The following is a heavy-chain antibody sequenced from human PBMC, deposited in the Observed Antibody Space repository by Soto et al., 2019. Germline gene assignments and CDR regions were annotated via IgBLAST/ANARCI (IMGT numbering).Heavy chain of an antibody. CDR3: APHVHCSGGSCHYDAFDI. J-gene: IGHJ3*02. V-gene: IGHV3-23*01. CDR2: IRDGGEST. D-gene: IGHD2-15*01. CDR1: GFIFGNYM. Sequence: EVQLLESGGGLVQPGESLRLSCAFSGFIFGNYMMTWVRQAPGKGLEWVSTIRDGGESTYYADSVKGRFTISRDKSKNNLYLKMDSMGVEDTAVYYCAPHVHCSGGSCHYDAFDIRGQGTMVTVSS.